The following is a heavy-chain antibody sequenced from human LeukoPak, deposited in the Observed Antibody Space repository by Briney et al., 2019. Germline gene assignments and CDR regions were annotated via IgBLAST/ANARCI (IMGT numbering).Heavy chain of an antibody. Sequence: PGGSLRLSCAASGFTFSSYAMHWVRQAPGKGLEYVSAISSNGGSTYYANSVKGRFTISRDNSKNTLYLQMGSLRAEDMAVYYCARSPPRVYYYMDVWGKGTTVTISS. CDR1: GFTFSSYA. CDR2: ISSNGGST. D-gene: IGHD3-16*01. CDR3: ARSPPRVYYYMDV. V-gene: IGHV3-64*01. J-gene: IGHJ6*03.